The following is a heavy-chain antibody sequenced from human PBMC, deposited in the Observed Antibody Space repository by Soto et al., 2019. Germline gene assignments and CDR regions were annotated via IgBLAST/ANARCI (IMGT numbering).Heavy chain of an antibody. Sequence: PSETLYLTCAVYCGSFSGYYWSCIRQPPGKGLEWIGEINHSGSTNYSPSLKSRVTISVDTSKNQFSLKLSSVTAADTAVYYCARGREGPLYYWGQGTLVTVSS. CDR3: ARGREGPLYY. CDR2: INHSGST. CDR1: CGSFSGYY. V-gene: IGHV4-34*01. J-gene: IGHJ4*02.